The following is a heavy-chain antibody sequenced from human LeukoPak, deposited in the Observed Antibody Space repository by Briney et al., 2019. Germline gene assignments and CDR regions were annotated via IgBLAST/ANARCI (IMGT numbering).Heavy chain of an antibody. CDR2: ISYEGSNK. J-gene: IGHJ4*02. CDR3: AKDPGVELGTVEWGSPLDY. D-gene: IGHD7-27*01. Sequence: GGSLRLSCAASGFTFSSYGMHCVREAPGKGLGWGAVISYEGSNKYYAESVKGGFTISRENSKNTLCLQINSLTAEDKAVYYCAKDPGVELGTVEWGSPLDYWGQGPLVTVSS. CDR1: GFTFSSYG. V-gene: IGHV3-30*18.